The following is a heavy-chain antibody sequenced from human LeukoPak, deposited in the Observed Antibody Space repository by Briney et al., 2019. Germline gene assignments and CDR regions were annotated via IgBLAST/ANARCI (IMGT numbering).Heavy chain of an antibody. D-gene: IGHD3-10*01. J-gene: IGHJ4*02. CDR3: ARETYYYGSGSYPFDY. V-gene: IGHV4-39*07. CDR1: GGSISSSGYY. CDR2: IYYSGSA. Sequence: SETLSLTCTVSGGSISSSGYYWGWIRQPPGKGLEWIGTIYYSGSAYYNPSLKSRVTISVDTSKNQFSLKLSSVTAADTAVYYCARETYYYGSGSYPFDYWGQGTLVTVSS.